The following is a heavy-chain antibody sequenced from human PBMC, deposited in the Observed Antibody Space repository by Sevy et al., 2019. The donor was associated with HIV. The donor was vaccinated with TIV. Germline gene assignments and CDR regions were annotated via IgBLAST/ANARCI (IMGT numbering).Heavy chain of an antibody. Sequence: ASVKFSCKASGGTFSSYAISWVRQAPGQGLEWMGGIIPIFGTANYAQKFQGRVTITADESTSTAYMELSSLRSEDTAVYYCASGGDCSGGSCYDDLDYWGQGTLVTVSS. CDR2: IIPIFGTA. CDR3: ASGGDCSGGSCYDDLDY. CDR1: GGTFSSYA. V-gene: IGHV1-69*13. D-gene: IGHD2-15*01. J-gene: IGHJ4*02.